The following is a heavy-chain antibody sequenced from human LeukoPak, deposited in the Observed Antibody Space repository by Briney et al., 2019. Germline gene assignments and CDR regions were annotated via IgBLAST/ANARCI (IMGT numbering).Heavy chain of an antibody. D-gene: IGHD3-10*01. CDR1: GFTFSIFE. V-gene: IGHV3-48*03. J-gene: IGHJ4*02. Sequence: GGSLRLSCAASGFTFSIFEMNWVRQAPGKGLEWVSYISSSGGTMYYADSVRGRFTISRDNAKNSLYLQMNSLRGEDTTVYYCARSAVGSPFDYWGQGTLVTVSA. CDR2: ISSSGGTM. CDR3: ARSAVGSPFDY.